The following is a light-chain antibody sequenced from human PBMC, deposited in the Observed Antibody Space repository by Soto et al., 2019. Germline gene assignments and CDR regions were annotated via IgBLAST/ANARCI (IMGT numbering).Light chain of an antibody. CDR2: GAS. V-gene: IGKV3-15*01. Sequence: DIEITQYPPVLKECRRQRDPYPCRASQSVSTTVAWYHQKPGQAPRLLVYGASTRATGVPARFSGGVSGTELALTFGCLQSVDVAVYYCQQYSSWLCTFGQGSMVDI. J-gene: IGKJ1*01. CDR3: QQYSSWLCT. CDR1: QSVSTT.